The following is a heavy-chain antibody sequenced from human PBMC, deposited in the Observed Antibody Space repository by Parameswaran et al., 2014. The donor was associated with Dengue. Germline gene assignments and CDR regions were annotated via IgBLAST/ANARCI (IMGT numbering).Heavy chain of an antibody. Sequence: WVRQAPGQGLEWMGWMNPNSGNTGYAQKFQGRVTMTRNTSISTAYMELSSLRSEDTAVYYCARGRVDSGSFDPWGQEPGHRLL. D-gene: IGHD3-10*01. CDR3: ARGRVDSGSFDP. CDR2: MNPNSGNT. V-gene: IGHV1-8*01. J-gene: IGHJ5*02.